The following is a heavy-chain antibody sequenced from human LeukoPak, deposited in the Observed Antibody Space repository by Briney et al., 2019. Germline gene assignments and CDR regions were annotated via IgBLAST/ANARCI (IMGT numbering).Heavy chain of an antibody. CDR3: ARDGDGAAVGAIG. CDR2: IYTSGST. V-gene: IGHV4-31*03. CDR1: SGSISSGGYY. J-gene: IGHJ4*02. D-gene: IGHD6-13*01. Sequence: PSETLSLTCTVSSGSISSGGYYWSWIRQHPEKGLEWTGYIYTSGSTDYNPSLRSRSIISVDTSKNQFSLWLSSVTAGDTAVYYCARDGDGAAVGAIGWGQGTLVTVSS.